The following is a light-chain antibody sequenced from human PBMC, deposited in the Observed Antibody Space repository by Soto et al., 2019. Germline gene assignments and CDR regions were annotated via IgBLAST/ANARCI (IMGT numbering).Light chain of an antibody. J-gene: IGLJ1*01. CDR3: QSYDSSLSGYV. CDR1: SSNIGAGYD. V-gene: IGLV1-40*01. Sequence: QSVLTQPPSVSGAPGQRVTSSCTGSSSNIGAGYDVHWYQQLPGTAPKLLIYGNSNRPSGVPDRFSGSKSGTSASLAITGLHAEDEADYYCQSYDSSLSGYVFGTGTKLTVL. CDR2: GNS.